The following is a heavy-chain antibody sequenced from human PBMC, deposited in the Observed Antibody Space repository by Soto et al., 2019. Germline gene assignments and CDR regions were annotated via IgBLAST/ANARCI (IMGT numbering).Heavy chain of an antibody. CDR2: ISSSSSYI. D-gene: IGHD6-19*01. Sequence: EVQLVESGGGLVKPGGSLRLSCAASGFTFSSYSMNWVRQAPGKGLEWVSSISSSSSYIYYADSVKGRFTISRDSAKNSLYLQMNSLRAEDTAVYYCARDRPVRIAVVGLADNWGQGTLVTVSS. CDR3: ARDRPVRIAVVGLADN. V-gene: IGHV3-21*01. J-gene: IGHJ4*02. CDR1: GFTFSSYS.